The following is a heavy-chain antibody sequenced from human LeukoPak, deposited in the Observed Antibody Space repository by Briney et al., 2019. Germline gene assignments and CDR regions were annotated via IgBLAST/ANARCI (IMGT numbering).Heavy chain of an antibody. J-gene: IGHJ4*02. V-gene: IGHV3-7*03. CDR2: IKQDGSEK. D-gene: IGHD1-1*01. CDR3: ARDLLRWKASDSFNY. Sequence: GGSLRLSCAASGFTFSSHWMSWFRLAPGKGLEWVANIKQDGSEKYYVDSVKGRFTISRDNAKNSLWLQMNSLRAEDTAVYYCARDLLRWKASDSFNYWGQGTLVTVSS. CDR1: GFTFSSHW.